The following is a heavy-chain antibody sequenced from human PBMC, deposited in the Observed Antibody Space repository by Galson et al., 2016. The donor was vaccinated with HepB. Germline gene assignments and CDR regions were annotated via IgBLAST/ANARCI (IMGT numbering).Heavy chain of an antibody. CDR1: GVSISSGGYY. D-gene: IGHD1-26*01. Sequence: TLSLTCTVSGVSISSGGYYWSWIRQHPGKGLEWIGYIYYSGSTYYNPSLKSRLTISVDTSKNQFSLKLSSVTAADTAVYYCAKEGEWDLLNSFDSWGQGTLVTVSS. CDR2: IYYSGST. CDR3: AKEGEWDLLNSFDS. V-gene: IGHV4-31*03. J-gene: IGHJ4*02.